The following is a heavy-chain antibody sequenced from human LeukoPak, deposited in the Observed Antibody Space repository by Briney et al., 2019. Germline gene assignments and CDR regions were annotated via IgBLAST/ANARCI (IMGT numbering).Heavy chain of an antibody. CDR3: ARSPLRYFDWLFPTSFDY. CDR1: GFTFSSYS. J-gene: IGHJ4*02. CDR2: ISSSSSYI. V-gene: IGHV3-21*01. D-gene: IGHD3-9*01. Sequence: GSLRLSCAASGFTFSSYSMNWVRQAPGKGLEWVSSISSSSSYIYYADSVKGRFTISRDNAKNSLYLQMNSLRAEDTAVYYCARSPLRYFDWLFPTSFDYWGQGTLVTVSS.